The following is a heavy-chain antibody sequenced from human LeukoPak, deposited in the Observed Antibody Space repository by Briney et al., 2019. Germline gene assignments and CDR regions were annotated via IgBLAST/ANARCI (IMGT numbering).Heavy chain of an antibody. CDR1: GFTFSSYS. Sequence: GGSLRLSCAVSGFTFSSYSMNWVRQAPGKGLEWVSYIDSSSSTIYYADSVKGRFTISRDNAKNSLYLQMNSPRAEDTAVYYCARGGYYDILTRVFDYWGQGTLVTVSS. D-gene: IGHD3-9*01. CDR3: ARGGYYDILTRVFDY. CDR2: IDSSSSTI. V-gene: IGHV3-48*01. J-gene: IGHJ4*02.